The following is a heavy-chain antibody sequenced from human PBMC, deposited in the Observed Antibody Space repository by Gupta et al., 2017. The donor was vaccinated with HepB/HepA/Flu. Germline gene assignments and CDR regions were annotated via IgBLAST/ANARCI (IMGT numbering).Heavy chain of an antibody. CDR3: ARGNYGLDV. J-gene: IGHJ6*02. Sequence: QGQLVESGGGVVQPGRSLRLSCAATGFTLNSYNMYWVRQAPGKGLEWMALTLSDRVNKYYADSVKGRFTISRENSKNTLYLQMNSLRGEDTAGYYCARGNYGLDVWGQGTTVSVSS. CDR2: TLSDRVNK. CDR1: GFTLNSYN. V-gene: IGHV3-30-3*01.